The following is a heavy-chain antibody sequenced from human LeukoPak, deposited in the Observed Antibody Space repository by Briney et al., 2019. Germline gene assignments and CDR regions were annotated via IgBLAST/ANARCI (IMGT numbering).Heavy chain of an antibody. D-gene: IGHD3-22*01. J-gene: IGHJ4*02. CDR2: IYYSGRT. CDR3: ARGTTKGYYYDSSGYYTT. CDR1: GVSINSYY. Sequence: KPSETLSLTCTVSGVSINSYYWGWFRQPPGKRLESVGYIYYSGRTTYNPSLKSRVTISVDTSTNQISLKLTSVTAADTAVYVCARGTTKGYYYDSSGYYTTWGQGSQVTVSS. V-gene: IGHV4-59*12.